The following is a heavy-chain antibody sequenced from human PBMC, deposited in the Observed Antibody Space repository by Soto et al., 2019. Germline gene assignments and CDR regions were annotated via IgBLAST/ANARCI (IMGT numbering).Heavy chain of an antibody. D-gene: IGHD2-15*01. CDR2: IYPGDSDT. J-gene: IGHJ3*02. CDR1: GYSFTSYW. Sequence: GESLKISCKGSGYSFTSYWIGWLRQMPVKGLEWMGIIYPGDSDTRYSPSFQGQVTISADKATSTAYVQWSSLKASDTAMDYCARYHATVVKFEYAFDIWGQGTMVTVS. CDR3: ARYHATVVKFEYAFDI. V-gene: IGHV5-51*01.